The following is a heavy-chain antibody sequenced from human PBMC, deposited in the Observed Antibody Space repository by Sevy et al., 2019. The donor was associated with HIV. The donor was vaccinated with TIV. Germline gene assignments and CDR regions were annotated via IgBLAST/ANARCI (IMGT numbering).Heavy chain of an antibody. J-gene: IGHJ3*02. CDR1: GGSISSGSYY. D-gene: IGHD2-15*01. CDR2: IYTSGST. V-gene: IGHV4-61*02. Sequence: SETLSLTCTVSGGSISSGSYYWSWIRQPAGKGLEWIGRIYTSGSTNYNPSLKSRVTISVDTSKNQFSLKLSSMTAADTAVYYCARAGGAIVVVVAATMDDAFDIWGQGTMVTVSS. CDR3: ARAGGAIVVVVAATMDDAFDI.